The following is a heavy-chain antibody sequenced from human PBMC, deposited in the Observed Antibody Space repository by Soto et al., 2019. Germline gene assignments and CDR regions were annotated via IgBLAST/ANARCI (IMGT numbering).Heavy chain of an antibody. J-gene: IGHJ6*03. V-gene: IGHV3-9*01. CDR1: GFTFDDYA. Sequence: GGSLRLSCAASGFTFDDYAMHWVRQAPGKGLEWVSGISWNSGSIGYADSVKGRFTISRDNAKNSLYLQMNSLRAEDTALYYCAKEGTMVRGVRYYYYYMDVWGKGTRSPSP. CDR3: AKEGTMVRGVRYYYYYMDV. D-gene: IGHD3-10*01. CDR2: ISWNSGSI.